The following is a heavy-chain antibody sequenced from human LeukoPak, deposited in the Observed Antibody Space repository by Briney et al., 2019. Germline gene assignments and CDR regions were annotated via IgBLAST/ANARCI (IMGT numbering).Heavy chain of an antibody. Sequence: SQTLSLTRTFSGGSVSIGSYYWSSGRQPPAKGLEWVGYIYYTGSTNYTPSIKSGVTISVDTSKNQFSLKLSSVPAADTAVYYCARELRSFDWSMVDFWGQGTLVTVSS. CDR1: GGSVSIGSYY. CDR2: IYYTGST. CDR3: ARELRSFDWSMVDF. V-gene: IGHV4-61*01. D-gene: IGHD3-9*01. J-gene: IGHJ4*02.